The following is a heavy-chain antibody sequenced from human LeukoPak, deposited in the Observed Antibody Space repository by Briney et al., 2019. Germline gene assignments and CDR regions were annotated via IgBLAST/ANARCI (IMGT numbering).Heavy chain of an antibody. V-gene: IGHV4-59*01. CDR2: IYYSGSN. J-gene: IGHJ4*02. CDR1: GGSISSYY. CDR3: ARYYVDSSGYYYELDY. Sequence: PSETLSLTCTVTGGSISSYYWSWMRQPPGKGREWVGYIYYSGSNNYNPSLKSRVTISVDPSKNQFSLKLSSVTAADTPLYYRARYYVDSSGYYYELDYWRQGTLVTDSS. D-gene: IGHD3-22*01.